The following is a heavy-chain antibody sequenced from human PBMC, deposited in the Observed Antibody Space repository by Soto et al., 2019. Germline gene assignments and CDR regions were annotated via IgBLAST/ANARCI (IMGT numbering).Heavy chain of an antibody. D-gene: IGHD3-16*01. V-gene: IGHV4-34*01. Sequence: QVQLQQWGAGLLKPSETLSLTCAVDSGSFSGHYWSWIRQPPGKDLEGIGEIYHGLSIVYNPSLKSRVTISGDSSKNQFSLKLSSVTAADTAVYYCARHGGYFFDYWGQGTLVTVSS. CDR3: ARHGGYFFDY. CDR2: IYHGLSI. CDR1: SGSFSGHY. J-gene: IGHJ4*02.